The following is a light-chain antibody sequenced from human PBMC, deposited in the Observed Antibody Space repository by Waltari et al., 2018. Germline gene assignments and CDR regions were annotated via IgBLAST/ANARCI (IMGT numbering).Light chain of an antibody. CDR3: LQYKNWPPLYT. V-gene: IGKV3-15*01. Sequence: EIVMTQSPATLSVSPGERATLSCRASQSISSNLVWYQHKLGQAPRVLIYGASTRATGIPARFSGSGSGTEFTLTITSLQSEDFAVYYCLQYKNWPPLYTFGQGTKLEI. CDR1: QSISSN. CDR2: GAS. J-gene: IGKJ2*01.